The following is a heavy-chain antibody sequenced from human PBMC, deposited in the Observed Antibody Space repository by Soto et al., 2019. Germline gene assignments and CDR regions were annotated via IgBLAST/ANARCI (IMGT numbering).Heavy chain of an antibody. CDR3: ARGYCSGGSCYPYYFDY. CDR2: IWYDGSNK. Sequence: QVQLVESGGGVVQPGRSLRLSCAASGFTFSSYGMHWVRQAPGKGLEWVAVIWYDGSNKYYADSVKGRFTISRDNSKNTLYLQMNSLRAEDTAVYYCARGYCSGGSCYPYYFDYWGQGTLVTVSS. V-gene: IGHV3-33*01. D-gene: IGHD2-15*01. CDR1: GFTFSSYG. J-gene: IGHJ4*02.